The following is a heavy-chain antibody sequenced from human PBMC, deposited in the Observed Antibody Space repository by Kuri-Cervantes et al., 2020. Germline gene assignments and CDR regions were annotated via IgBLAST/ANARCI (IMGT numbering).Heavy chain of an antibody. CDR3: TNLVVVPAAMWGGNYYYYYYMDV. J-gene: IGHJ6*03. CDR1: GFTFSGSD. D-gene: IGHD2-2*01. Sequence: GESLKISCAASGFTFSGSDMHWVRQASGKGLEWVGRIRSKAKSYATAYAASVKGRFTISRDESENTAYLQMNNLKTEDTAVYYCTNLVVVPAAMWGGNYYYYYYMDVWGKGTTVTVSS. V-gene: IGHV3-73*01. CDR2: IRSKAKSYAT.